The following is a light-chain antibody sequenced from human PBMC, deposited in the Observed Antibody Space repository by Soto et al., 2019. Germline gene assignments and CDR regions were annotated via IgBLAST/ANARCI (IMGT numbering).Light chain of an antibody. V-gene: IGKV1-5*01. Sequence: IQMTQSPSTLSATVGDRVTITCRASQSISSWLAWYQQKPGKAPKLLIYDASSLESGVPSRFSGSGSGTEFTLTISSLQPDDFATYYCQQLERYPSTFGGGTKVDIK. CDR2: DAS. J-gene: IGKJ4*01. CDR3: QQLERYPST. CDR1: QSISSW.